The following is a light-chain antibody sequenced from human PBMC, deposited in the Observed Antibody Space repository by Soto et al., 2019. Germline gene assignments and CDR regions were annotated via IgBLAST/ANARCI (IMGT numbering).Light chain of an antibody. CDR3: QHHNSYPPT. J-gene: IGKJ1*01. CDR1: QGISND. Sequence: DIQMTQSQSSLSASVGDRVTITCRASQGISNDLGWYKQKPGKAPKRLIYAASSLQSGVPSRFSGSGSGTEFAIPVTSLQHEDFATDYGQHHNSYPPTFGQGTKVDIK. CDR2: AAS. V-gene: IGKV1-17*01.